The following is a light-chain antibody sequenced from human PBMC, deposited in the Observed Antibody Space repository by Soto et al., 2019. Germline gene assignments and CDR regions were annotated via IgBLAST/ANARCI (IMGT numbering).Light chain of an antibody. Sequence: EIVMTQSPATLSVSPGERATLSCRASQSVGSNLAWYQQKPGQAPRLLIYGASTRATGIPARFSGSGSGTEFTLTIRSLQSEDFATYYCQQYNNRPPETVGQGTKLE. V-gene: IGKV3-15*01. CDR2: GAS. CDR3: QQYNNRPPET. CDR1: QSVGSN. J-gene: IGKJ2*01.